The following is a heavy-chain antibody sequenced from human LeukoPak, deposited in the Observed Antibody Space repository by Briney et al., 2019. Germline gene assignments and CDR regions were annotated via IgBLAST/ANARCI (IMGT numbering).Heavy chain of an antibody. CDR3: ARCHTPRNTEMASDL. J-gene: IGHJ5*02. CDR1: GYTFTGYY. D-gene: IGHD5-24*01. V-gene: IGHV1-2*02. CDR2: INPNSGGT. Sequence: ASVKVSCKASGYTFTGYYMHWVRQAPGQGREWMGWINPNSGGTNYAQKFQGRVTMTRDTSISTAYMELSRLRSDDTAVYYCARCHTPRNTEMASDLWGQGTLVSVSS.